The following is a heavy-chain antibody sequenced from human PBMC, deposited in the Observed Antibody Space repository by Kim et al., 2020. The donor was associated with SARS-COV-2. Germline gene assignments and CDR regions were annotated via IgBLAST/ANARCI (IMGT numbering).Heavy chain of an antibody. D-gene: IGHD1-26*01. CDR3: TRDVSGSYRFDY. V-gene: IGHV3-49*02. Sequence: EDAASVKGRFTIARDDSKSYAYLQMNSLKTEDTAVYYCTRDVSGSYRFDYWGQGTLVTVSS. J-gene: IGHJ4*02.